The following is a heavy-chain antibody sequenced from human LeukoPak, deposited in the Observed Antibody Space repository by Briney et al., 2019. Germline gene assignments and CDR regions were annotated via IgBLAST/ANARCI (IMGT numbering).Heavy chain of an antibody. CDR1: GYSISSGYY. Sequence: SETLSLTCTVSGYSISSGYYWPWIRQPPGKGLEWIGRIYHSGSTYYNPSLKSRVTISVDTSKNQFSLKLSSVTAADTAVYYCARGRYSYGSNYFDYWGQGTLVTVSS. J-gene: IGHJ4*02. D-gene: IGHD5-18*01. V-gene: IGHV4-38-2*02. CDR3: ARGRYSYGSNYFDY. CDR2: IYHSGST.